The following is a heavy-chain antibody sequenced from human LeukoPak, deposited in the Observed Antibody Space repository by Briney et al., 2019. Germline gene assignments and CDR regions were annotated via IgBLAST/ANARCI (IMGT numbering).Heavy chain of an antibody. Sequence: SETLSLTCTVSGGSISSSSYYWGWIRQPPGKGLEWIGSIYYSGSTYYNPSLKSRVTISVDTSKNQFSLKLSSVTAADTAVYYCARGGPDYDILTGYYASPYYFDYWGQGTLVTVSS. J-gene: IGHJ4*02. CDR2: IYYSGST. CDR3: ARGGPDYDILTGYYASPYYFDY. D-gene: IGHD3-9*01. V-gene: IGHV4-39*07. CDR1: GGSISSSSYY.